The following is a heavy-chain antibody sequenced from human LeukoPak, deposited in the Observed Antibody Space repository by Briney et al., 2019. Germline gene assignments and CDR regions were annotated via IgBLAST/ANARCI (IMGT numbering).Heavy chain of an antibody. CDR2: ISSGGSAI. CDR3: VRVKGSYFDY. Sequence: GGSLRLSCAASGFPLSSYIINWVRQAPGKGLEWVSYISSGGSAIYYVDSVKGRFTVSRDNAKNSLFLQMNSPRAEDTAVYYCVRVKGSYFDYWGQGALVTVSS. J-gene: IGHJ4*02. V-gene: IGHV3-48*01. CDR1: GFPLSSYI. D-gene: IGHD2-15*01.